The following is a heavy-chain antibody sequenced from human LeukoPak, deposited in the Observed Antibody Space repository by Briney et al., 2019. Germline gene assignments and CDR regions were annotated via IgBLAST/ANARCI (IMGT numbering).Heavy chain of an antibody. V-gene: IGHV4-39*07. Sequence: PSETLSLTCTVSGGSISSSSYYWGWIRQPPGKGLEWIGSIYYSGSTYYNPSLKSRVTISVDTSKNQFSLKLSSVTAADTAVYYCARGRGSSPWNAFDMWGQGTVVTVSS. CDR2: IYYSGST. D-gene: IGHD5-12*01. J-gene: IGHJ3*02. CDR1: GGSISSSSYY. CDR3: ARGRGSSPWNAFDM.